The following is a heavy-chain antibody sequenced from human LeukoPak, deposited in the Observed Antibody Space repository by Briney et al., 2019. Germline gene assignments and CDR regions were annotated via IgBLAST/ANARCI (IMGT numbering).Heavy chain of an antibody. Sequence: SETLSLTCTVSGSSIGAYSWSWIRQPPGKGLEWIGYIYTTGSTHHNPSLKSRVTMSLDKSNNQFSLRLTYVTAADTAVFYCARHRAEMATITDDAFDMWGRGTMVTVSS. D-gene: IGHD5-24*01. V-gene: IGHV4-4*09. CDR2: IYTTGST. CDR3: ARHRAEMATITDDAFDM. CDR1: GSSIGAYS. J-gene: IGHJ3*02.